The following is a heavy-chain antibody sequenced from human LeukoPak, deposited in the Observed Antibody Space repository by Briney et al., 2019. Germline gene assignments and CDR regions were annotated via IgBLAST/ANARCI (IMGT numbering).Heavy chain of an antibody. Sequence: GASVKVSCKASGGTFSSYAISWVRQAPGQGLEWMGRIIPILGIANYAQKFQGRVTITADKSTSTAYMELSSLRSEDTAVYYCASFRSGSYLEYFDFWGQGTLVTVSS. J-gene: IGHJ4*02. D-gene: IGHD1-26*01. CDR3: ASFRSGSYLEYFDF. CDR1: GGTFSSYA. V-gene: IGHV1-69*04. CDR2: IIPILGIA.